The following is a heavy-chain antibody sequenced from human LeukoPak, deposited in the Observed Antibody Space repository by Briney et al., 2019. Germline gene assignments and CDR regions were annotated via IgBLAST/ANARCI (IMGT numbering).Heavy chain of an antibody. CDR1: GGSFSGYY. V-gene: IGHV4-34*01. Sequence: PSETLSLTCAVYGGSFSGYYWSWIRQPPGKGLEWIGEINHSGSTNYNPSLKSRVTISVDTSKNQFSLKLSSVTAADTAVYYCARSALAVTYYDILTGYFSGDYYMDVWGKGTTVTISS. CDR3: ARSALAVTYYDILTGYFSGDYYMDV. J-gene: IGHJ6*03. CDR2: INHSGST. D-gene: IGHD3-9*01.